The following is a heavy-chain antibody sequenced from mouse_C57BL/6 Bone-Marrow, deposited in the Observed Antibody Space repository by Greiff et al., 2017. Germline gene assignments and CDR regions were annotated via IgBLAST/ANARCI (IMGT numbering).Heavy chain of an antibody. Sequence: EVMLVESGGGLVKPGGSLKLSCAASGFTFSDYGMHWVRQAPEKGLEWVAYISSGSSTIYYADTVKGRFTISRDNAKNTLFLQMTSLRSEAPAMYYCARVENWGLFAYWGQGTLVTVSA. V-gene: IGHV5-17*01. CDR3: ARVENWGLFAY. CDR2: ISSGSSTI. D-gene: IGHD4-1*01. CDR1: GFTFSDYG. J-gene: IGHJ3*01.